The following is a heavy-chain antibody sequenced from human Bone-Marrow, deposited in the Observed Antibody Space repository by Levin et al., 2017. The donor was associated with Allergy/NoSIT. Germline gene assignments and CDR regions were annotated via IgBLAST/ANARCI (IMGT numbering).Heavy chain of an antibody. CDR3: ARSCTSDKGLAEGTFGMDV. V-gene: IGHV5-51*01. J-gene: IGHJ6*02. D-gene: IGHD1-26*01. CDR1: FSPFFSSS. Sequence: GESLKISCLGFFSPFFSSSLAWVRQMPGKGLEWMGFVNPSDSETEYSPSFRGQVTLSSSPSTNTAYLQWVPVRASDRAMYYCARSCTSDKGLAEGTFGMDVWGPGTTVTVSS. CDR2: VNPSDSET.